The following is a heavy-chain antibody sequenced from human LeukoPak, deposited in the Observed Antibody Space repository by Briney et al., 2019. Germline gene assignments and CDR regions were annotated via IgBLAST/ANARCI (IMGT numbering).Heavy chain of an antibody. CDR1: GGSISGYY. D-gene: IGHD6-19*01. J-gene: IGHJ4*02. Sequence: SETLSLTCTVSGGSISGYYWSWIRQPPGKGLEWIGYIYYSGSTNYNPSLKSRVTISVDTSKNQFSLKLSSVTAADTAVYYCARGEGIAVYYFDYWGQGTLVTVSS. CDR2: IYYSGST. V-gene: IGHV4-59*12. CDR3: ARGEGIAVYYFDY.